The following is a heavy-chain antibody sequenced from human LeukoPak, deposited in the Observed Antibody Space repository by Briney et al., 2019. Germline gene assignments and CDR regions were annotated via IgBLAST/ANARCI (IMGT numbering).Heavy chain of an antibody. V-gene: IGHV4-59*01. J-gene: IGHJ4*02. CDR2: IYSSGST. D-gene: IGHD2-15*01. Sequence: TSETLSLTCTVSGGSISSYYWSWIRQPPGKGLEWIGYIYSSGSTKYNPPLKSRVTISVDTSKNQFSLKLSSVTAADTAVYYCARDLVGSIDYWGQGTLVTVSS. CDR1: GGSISSYY. CDR3: ARDLVGSIDY.